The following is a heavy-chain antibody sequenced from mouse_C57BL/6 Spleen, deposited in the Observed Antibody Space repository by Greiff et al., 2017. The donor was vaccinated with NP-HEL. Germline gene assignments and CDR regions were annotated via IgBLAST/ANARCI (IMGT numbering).Heavy chain of an antibody. D-gene: IGHD2-5*01. V-gene: IGHV1-74*01. CDR1: GYTFTSYW. Sequence: VQLQQPGAELVKPGASVKVSCKASGYTFTSYWMHWVKQRPGQGLEWIGRIHPSDSDTNYNQKFRGKATLTVDKSSSTAYMQLSSLTAEDSAVYYCARGPYYSNYDWFAYWGQGTLVTVSA. CDR3: ARGPYYSNYDWFAY. CDR2: IHPSDSDT. J-gene: IGHJ3*01.